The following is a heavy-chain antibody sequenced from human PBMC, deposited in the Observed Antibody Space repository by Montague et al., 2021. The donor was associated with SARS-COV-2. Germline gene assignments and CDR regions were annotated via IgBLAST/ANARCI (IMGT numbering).Heavy chain of an antibody. Sequence: PALVKPTQTLTLTCTFSGFSLSTSGMCVSWIRQPPGKALEWLARIDWDDDKYYSTSLKTRLTISKDTSKNQVVLTMTNMDPVDTATYYCARIRYDILTGYQTLFANWGQGTLVTVSS. CDR2: IDWDDDK. CDR1: GFSLSTSGMC. CDR3: ARIRYDILTGYQTLFAN. V-gene: IGHV2-70*11. J-gene: IGHJ4*02. D-gene: IGHD3-9*01.